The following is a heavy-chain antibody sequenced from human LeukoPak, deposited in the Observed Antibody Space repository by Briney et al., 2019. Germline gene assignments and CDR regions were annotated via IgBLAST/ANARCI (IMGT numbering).Heavy chain of an antibody. V-gene: IGHV4-34*01. D-gene: IGHD6-19*01. J-gene: IGHJ4*02. Sequence: PGGSLRLSCAASGFTFSSYWMSWIRQPPGKGLEWIGEINHSGSTNYNPSLKSRVTISVDTSKNQFSLKLSSVTAADTAVYYCASRARDRRSIAVVFDYWGQGTLVTVSS. CDR3: ASRARDRRSIAVVFDY. CDR2: INHSGST. CDR1: GFTFSSYW.